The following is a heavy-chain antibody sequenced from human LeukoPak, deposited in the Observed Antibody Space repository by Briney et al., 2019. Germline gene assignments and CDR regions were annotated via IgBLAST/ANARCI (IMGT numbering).Heavy chain of an antibody. CDR3: ARVPAARNYYYYMDV. Sequence: GASVKVSFKASGYTFTSYGISWVRQAPGQGLEWMGWISAYNGNTNYAQKLQGRVTMTTDTSTSTAYMELRSLRSDDTAVYYCARVPAARNYYYYMDVWGKGTTVTVSS. D-gene: IGHD2-2*01. J-gene: IGHJ6*03. V-gene: IGHV1-18*01. CDR1: GYTFTSYG. CDR2: ISAYNGNT.